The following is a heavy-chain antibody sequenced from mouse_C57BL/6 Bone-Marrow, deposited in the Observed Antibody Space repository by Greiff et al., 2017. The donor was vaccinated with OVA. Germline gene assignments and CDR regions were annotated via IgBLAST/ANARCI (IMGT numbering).Heavy chain of an antibody. Sequence: QVQLKESGAELVRPGASVKLSCKASGYTFTDYYINWVKQRPGQGLEWIARIYPGSGNTYYNEKFKGKATFTADTSSNTAYMQLSSLTTEDSASYYCARTTTGVDFDYWGQGTTLTVSS. D-gene: IGHD1-1*01. V-gene: IGHV1-76*01. CDR3: ARTTTGVDFDY. J-gene: IGHJ2*01. CDR2: IYPGSGNT. CDR1: GYTFTDYY.